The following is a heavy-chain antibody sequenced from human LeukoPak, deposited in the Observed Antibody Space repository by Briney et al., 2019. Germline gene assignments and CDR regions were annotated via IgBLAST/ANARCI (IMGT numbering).Heavy chain of an antibody. J-gene: IGHJ6*03. V-gene: IGHV3-7*01. CDR1: GFTFSSYW. CDR2: IKQDGSEK. D-gene: IGHD1-26*01. Sequence: GGTLRLSCAASGFTFSSYWMSWVRQAPGKGLEWVANIKQDGSEKYYVDSVKGRFTISRDNAKNSLYLQLNSLRAEDTAVYYCARDPYSGSYSDYYYYYMDVWGKGTTVTVSS. CDR3: ARDPYSGSYSDYYYYYMDV.